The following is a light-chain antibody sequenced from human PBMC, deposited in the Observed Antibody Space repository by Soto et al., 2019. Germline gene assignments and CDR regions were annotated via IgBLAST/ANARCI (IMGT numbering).Light chain of an antibody. Sequence: ALTQPASVSGSPGQSITISCTGTSSDVGGYNYVSWYQQHPGKAPKLMIYEVTNRPSGVSNRFSGSKSGNTASLTISGLQAEDEADYYCSSYTSSSHYLFGNGTKVTVL. CDR2: EVT. CDR3: SSYTSSSHYL. V-gene: IGLV2-14*01. CDR1: SSDVGGYNY. J-gene: IGLJ1*01.